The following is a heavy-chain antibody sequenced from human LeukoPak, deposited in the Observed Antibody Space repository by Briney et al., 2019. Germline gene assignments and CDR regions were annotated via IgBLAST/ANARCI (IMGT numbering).Heavy chain of an antibody. CDR2: IYTSGST. J-gene: IGHJ3*02. D-gene: IGHD3-9*01. CDR1: GGSISSGSYY. V-gene: IGHV4-61*02. Sequence: KPSQTLSLTCTVSGGSISSGSYYWSWIRQPAGKGLEWIGRIYTSGSTNYNPSLKSRVTISVDTSKNQFPLKLSSVTAADTAVYYCARGRYFDWLVTSDAFDIWGQGTMVTVSS. CDR3: ARGRYFDWLVTSDAFDI.